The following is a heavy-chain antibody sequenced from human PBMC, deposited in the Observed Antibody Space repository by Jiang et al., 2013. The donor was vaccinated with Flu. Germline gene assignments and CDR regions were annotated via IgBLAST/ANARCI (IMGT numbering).Heavy chain of an antibody. CDR1: GYTFTNYG. D-gene: IGHD1-1*01. Sequence: SGAEVKKPGASVQVSCKTSGYTFTNYGISWVRQAPGQGLEWMGWISTENGITNYAQKVQGRATVTIDTSTSTAYMELRGLSSDDTAVYYCAREQPHYGVDVWGQGTTVTVSS. CDR3: AREQPHYGVDV. CDR2: ISTENGIT. V-gene: IGHV1-18*01. J-gene: IGHJ6*02.